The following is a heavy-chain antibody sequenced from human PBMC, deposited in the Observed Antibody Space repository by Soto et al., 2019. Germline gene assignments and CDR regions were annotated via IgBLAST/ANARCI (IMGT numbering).Heavy chain of an antibody. CDR2: IYYSGST. J-gene: IGHJ6*02. CDR1: GGSSSSGGYY. CDR3: ARVDCYYYYGMGV. V-gene: IGHV4-31*11. D-gene: IGHD2-21*02. Sequence: TLSRSCAVSGGSSSSGGYYWIWIRQHPGKGLEWIGYIYYSGSTYYNPSLKSRVTISVDTSKNQFSLKLSSVTAADTAVYYCARVDCYYYYGMGVWRQVTTVLVSS.